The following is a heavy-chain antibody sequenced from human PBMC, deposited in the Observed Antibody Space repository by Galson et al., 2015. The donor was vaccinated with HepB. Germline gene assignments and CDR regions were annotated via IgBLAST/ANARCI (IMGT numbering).Heavy chain of an antibody. CDR3: ARVVGQWLIHDAFDL. V-gene: IGHV4-59*01. Sequence: ETLSLTCTVSGGSMNDYYWTWIRQPPGRGLEWIGHVYYTGSTQYNPSLKSRVTISVDTSKNQFSLKLTSLTVADTAVYFCARVVGQWLIHDAFDLWGQGTLVTVSS. D-gene: IGHD6-19*01. CDR1: GGSMNDYY. J-gene: IGHJ3*01. CDR2: VYYTGST.